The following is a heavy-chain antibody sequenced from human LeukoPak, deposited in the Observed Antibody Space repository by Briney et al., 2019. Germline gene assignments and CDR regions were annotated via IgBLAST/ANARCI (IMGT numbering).Heavy chain of an antibody. D-gene: IGHD2-2*01. CDR3: ASQLKSPDAFDI. Sequence: PGGSLRLSCAASGFSISNFYLSWIRQAPGKGLEWISYINNWGRAIYYADSVKGRFTISRDNAKNSLYLQLNSLRTDDTALYYCASQLKSPDAFDIWGQGTMVTVSS. CDR1: GFSISNFY. V-gene: IGHV3-11*01. CDR2: INNWGRAI. J-gene: IGHJ3*02.